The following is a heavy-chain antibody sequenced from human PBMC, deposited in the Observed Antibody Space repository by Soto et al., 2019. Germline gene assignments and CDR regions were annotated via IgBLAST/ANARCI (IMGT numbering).Heavy chain of an antibody. V-gene: IGHV1-69*01. D-gene: IGHD3-10*01. J-gene: IGHJ4*02. Sequence: QVQMVQSGAEVKKPGSSVKVSCTASGGSFSRYAISWVRQAPGQGLEWMGGIIPLIGSPYYAPKFQGRLTITADESTNTAYMELISLRSLDTAVYYCARDHEFWGQGTLVTVSS. CDR3: ARDHEF. CDR1: GGSFSRYA. CDR2: IIPLIGSP.